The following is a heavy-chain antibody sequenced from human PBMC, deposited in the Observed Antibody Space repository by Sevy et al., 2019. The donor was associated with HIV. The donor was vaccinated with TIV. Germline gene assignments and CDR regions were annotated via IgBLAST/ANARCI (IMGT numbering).Heavy chain of an antibody. D-gene: IGHD3-10*01. J-gene: IGHJ4*02. CDR3: AGFGELESGY. Sequence: TLSLTCAVYGGSFSSYYWTWVRQPPGKGLEWIGEITHRGTTNYNPSLKSRVTISVDTSKNRFSLRQRSVTAADTAVYYCAGFGELESGYWGQGSLVTVSS. V-gene: IGHV4-34*01. CDR1: GGSFSSYY. CDR2: ITHRGTT.